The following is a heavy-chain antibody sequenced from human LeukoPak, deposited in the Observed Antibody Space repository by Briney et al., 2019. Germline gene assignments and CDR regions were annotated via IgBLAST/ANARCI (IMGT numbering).Heavy chain of an antibody. Sequence: GPLRLSCAASGFTFSSYAMSWVRPSPGTGLEWIGEIYHNGTLNYNPSLKSQVTISADSFKNHFSLKLTSVTAADTAVYYCATAPILRGEGGEHYKYGMDVWGQGTTVIVSS. V-gene: IGHV4-4*02. CDR1: GFTFSSYAM. CDR3: ATAPILRGEGGEHYKYGMDV. CDR2: IYHNGTL. D-gene: IGHD2-2*02. J-gene: IGHJ6*02.